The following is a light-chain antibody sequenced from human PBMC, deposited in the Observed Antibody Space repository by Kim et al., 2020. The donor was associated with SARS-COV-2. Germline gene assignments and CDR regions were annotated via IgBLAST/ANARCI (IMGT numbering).Light chain of an antibody. CDR1: KLGDKY. V-gene: IGLV3-1*01. J-gene: IGLJ3*02. CDR3: QAWESSTWV. CDR2: QDS. Sequence: SYELTQPPSVSVSPGQTASITCSGDKLGDKYDCWYQQKPGQSHVLVIYQDSKRPSGIPERFSGSNSGNTATLTISGTQAMDEADYYCQAWESSTWVFGGG.